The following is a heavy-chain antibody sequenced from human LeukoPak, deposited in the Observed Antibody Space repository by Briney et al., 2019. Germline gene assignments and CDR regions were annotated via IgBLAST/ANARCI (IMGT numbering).Heavy chain of an antibody. D-gene: IGHD4-17*01. CDR2: ISGSGGST. Sequence: GGSLRLSCAVSGFTVSDHYMSWVRQAPGKGLEWVSVISGSGGSTYYVDSVKGRFTISRDNSKNTLYLQMNSLRAEDTAVYYCAREIYGDSTGGRFQNWGQGTLVTVSS. V-gene: IGHV3-23*01. CDR3: AREIYGDSTGGRFQN. J-gene: IGHJ1*01. CDR1: GFTVSDHY.